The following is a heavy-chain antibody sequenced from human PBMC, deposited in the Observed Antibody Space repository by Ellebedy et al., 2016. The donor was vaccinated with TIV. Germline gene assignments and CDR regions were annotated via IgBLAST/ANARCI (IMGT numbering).Heavy chain of an antibody. Sequence: GESLKISCEASGFTFSSCTMNWVRQAPGKGLEWVSGITRSGDHTYNADSVKGRFTISRDNSKNILYLQMNSLRADDAAVYYCAKSPSPGAYEPIDFWGQGTLVTVSS. J-gene: IGHJ4*02. CDR2: ITRSGDHT. CDR1: GFTFSSCT. D-gene: IGHD3-3*01. V-gene: IGHV3-23*01. CDR3: AKSPSPGAYEPIDF.